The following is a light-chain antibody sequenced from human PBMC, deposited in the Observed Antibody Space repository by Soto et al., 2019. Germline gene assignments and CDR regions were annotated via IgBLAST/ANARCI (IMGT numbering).Light chain of an antibody. CDR1: QSVSSSS. CDR2: GAS. V-gene: IGKV3-20*01. J-gene: IGKJ5*01. CDR3: QQYGSSLIT. Sequence: EFVLTQSPGTLSLSPGERATLSCRASQSVSSSSLAWYQQKPGQAPRLLIYGASSRATGIPDRFSGSGSGTDFTLTINRLEPEDFAVYYCQQYGSSLITFGQGTRLEIK.